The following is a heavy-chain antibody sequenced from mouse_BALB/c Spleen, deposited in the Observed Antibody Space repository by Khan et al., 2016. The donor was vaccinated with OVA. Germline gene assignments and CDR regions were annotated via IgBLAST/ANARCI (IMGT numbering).Heavy chain of an antibody. CDR2: ISYSGST. J-gene: IGHJ4*01. CDR1: GYSITSNYA. V-gene: IGHV3-2*02. CDR3: ARGNYYGYAMDN. D-gene: IGHD1-1*01. Sequence: EVQLQESGPGLVKPSQSLSLTCTVTGYSITSNYAWNWIRQFPGNKLEWMGYISYSGSTNYNPSLKSRISITRDTSKNQFFLQFNSVTTEDTATYYCARGNYYGYAMDNWGQGTSITVSS.